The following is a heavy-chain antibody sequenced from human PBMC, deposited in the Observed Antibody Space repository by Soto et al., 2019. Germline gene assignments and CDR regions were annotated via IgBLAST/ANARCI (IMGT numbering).Heavy chain of an antibody. CDR2: ISWNSGSI. CDR3: AKDIALVPAATHLDY. V-gene: IGHV3-9*01. Sequence: GGSLRLSCAASGFTFDDYAMHWVRQAPGKGLEWVSGISWNSGSIGYADSVKGRFTISRDNAKNSLYLQMNSLRAEDTALYYCAKDIALVPAATHLDYWGQGTLVTVS. J-gene: IGHJ4*02. D-gene: IGHD2-2*01. CDR1: GFTFDDYA.